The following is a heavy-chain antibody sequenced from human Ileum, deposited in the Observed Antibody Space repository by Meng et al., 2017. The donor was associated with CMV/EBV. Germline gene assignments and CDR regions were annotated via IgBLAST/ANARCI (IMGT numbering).Heavy chain of an antibody. Sequence: GESLKISCAASGFTFSGSSMYWVRQASGKGLEWVGRIRTKGNNYATAYAASVKGRFTISRDDSKDTVYLQMNSLKTEDTAVYYCAKTLVSTTEEYWGQGTLVTVSS. J-gene: IGHJ4*02. CDR2: IRTKGNNYAT. V-gene: IGHV3-73*01. CDR1: GFTFSGSS. CDR3: AKTLVSTTEEY. D-gene: IGHD4-17*01.